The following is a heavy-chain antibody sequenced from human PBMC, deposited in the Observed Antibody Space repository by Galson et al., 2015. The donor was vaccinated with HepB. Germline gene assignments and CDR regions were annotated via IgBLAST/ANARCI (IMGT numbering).Heavy chain of an antibody. CDR1: GFLFNTYG. CDR3: AKGGCSFTRCYQNS. CDR2: MSHDGTDI. Sequence: SLRLSCAASGFLFNTYGMFWVRQAPGKELEWVAVMSHDGTDISYADSVKGRFTISRDNSKNTLYLQMNSLRVEDTAVYYCAKGGCSFTRCYQNSWGQGALVTVSS. J-gene: IGHJ4*02. D-gene: IGHD2-2*01. V-gene: IGHV3-30*18.